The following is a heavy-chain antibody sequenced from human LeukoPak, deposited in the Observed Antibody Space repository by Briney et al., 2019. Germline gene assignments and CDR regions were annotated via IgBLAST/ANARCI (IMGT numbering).Heavy chain of an antibody. D-gene: IGHD6-6*01. CDR3: ARDGGRAARHPHYYFDY. CDR1: GFNFSSYG. CDR2: IRYDGSNK. Sequence: AGGSLRLSCVASGFNFSSYGMHWVRQVPGKGLEWVTFIRYDGSNKYYADSVKGRFTISRDNSRNTLYPQMNSLRAEDTAVYYCARDGGRAARHPHYYFDYWGQGTLVTVSS. J-gene: IGHJ4*02. V-gene: IGHV3-30*02.